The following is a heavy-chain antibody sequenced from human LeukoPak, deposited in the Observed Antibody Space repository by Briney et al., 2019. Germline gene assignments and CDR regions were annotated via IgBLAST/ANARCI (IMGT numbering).Heavy chain of an antibody. CDR3: MVDCSSTSCYDY. D-gene: IGHD2-2*01. Sequence: GRSLRLSCTASGLTFGDYAMSWVRQAPGKGLEWVGFIRSKAYGGTTEYAAPVKGRFTISRDDSKSIAYLQMNSLKTEDTAVYYCMVDCSSTSCYDYWGQGTLVTVSS. CDR2: IRSKAYGGTT. V-gene: IGHV3-49*04. CDR1: GLTFGDYA. J-gene: IGHJ4*02.